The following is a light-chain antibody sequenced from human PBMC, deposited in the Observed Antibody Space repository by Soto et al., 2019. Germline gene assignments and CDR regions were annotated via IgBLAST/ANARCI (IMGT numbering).Light chain of an antibody. CDR3: QHYDYVPT. Sequence: EIVLTQSPGTLSLSPGERATLSCRASQSISSGHLAWYQQRPGQAPRLLMYGISSRATGTPDRFSGSRSGTDFTLTISRLEPEDFAVYSCQHYDYVPTFGQGTRLEI. V-gene: IGKV3-20*01. J-gene: IGKJ5*01. CDR2: GIS. CDR1: QSISSGH.